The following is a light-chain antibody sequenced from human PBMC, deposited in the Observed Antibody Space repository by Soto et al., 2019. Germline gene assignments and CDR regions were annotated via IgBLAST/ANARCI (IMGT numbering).Light chain of an antibody. CDR3: QQYDTFLYT. Sequence: DIQMTQSPSTLSASVGGRITITCRASQSISNWLAWYQQKPGKAPKLLIYDASTLESGVPSRFSGSGSGTEFTLTVSSLQPDDFATYYCQQYDTFLYTFGQGTKLEIK. CDR2: DAS. CDR1: QSISNW. V-gene: IGKV1-5*01. J-gene: IGKJ2*01.